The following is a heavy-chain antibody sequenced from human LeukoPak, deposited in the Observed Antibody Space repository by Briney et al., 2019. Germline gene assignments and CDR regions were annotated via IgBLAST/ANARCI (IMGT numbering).Heavy chain of an antibody. CDR3: AKDRGYGGYYFDY. V-gene: IGHV3-7*03. D-gene: IGHD3-10*01. CDR2: INKDGSVA. Sequence: GGSLRLSCVGSGFMFSNYWMSWVRQAPGKGLEWVANINKDGSVAYSADSLKGRFTFSRDNAKSSLFLQMNSLRVEDSAVYYCAKDRGYGGYYFDYWGQGTLVTVSS. CDR1: GFMFSNYW. J-gene: IGHJ4*02.